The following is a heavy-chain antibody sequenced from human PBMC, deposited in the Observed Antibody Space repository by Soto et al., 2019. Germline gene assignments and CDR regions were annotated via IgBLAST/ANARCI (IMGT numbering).Heavy chain of an antibody. CDR2: IIPIIGIA. Sequence: SVKVSCKASGGTFSSYTISWVRQAPGQGLEWMGRIIPIIGIANYAQKFQGRVTITADKSTSTAYMELSSLRSEDTAVYYCARDAVAARDYYYYYXDVWGKGTTVTVSS. V-gene: IGHV1-69*04. D-gene: IGHD6-6*01. J-gene: IGHJ6*03. CDR3: ARDAVAARDYYYYYXDV. CDR1: GGTFSSYT.